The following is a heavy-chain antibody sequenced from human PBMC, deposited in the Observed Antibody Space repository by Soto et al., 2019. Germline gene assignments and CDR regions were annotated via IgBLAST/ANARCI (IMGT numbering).Heavy chain of an antibody. J-gene: IGHJ5*02. Sequence: QVQLQESGPGLVKPSQTLSLTCTVSGGSISSGGYYWSWIRQHPGKGLEWIGYIYYSGSTYYNPSLKSRVTISVDTSKNQFSLKMSSVTAADTAVYYCASQNLTTVTTRWFDPWGQGTLVTVSS. V-gene: IGHV4-31*03. CDR3: ASQNLTTVTTRWFDP. D-gene: IGHD4-17*01. CDR1: GGSISSGGYY. CDR2: IYYSGST.